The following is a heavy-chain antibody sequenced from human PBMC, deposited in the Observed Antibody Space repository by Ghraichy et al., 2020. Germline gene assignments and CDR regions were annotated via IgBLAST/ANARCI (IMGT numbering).Heavy chain of an antibody. CDR3: ARQGPDGFPARLRSRGANWFDP. Sequence: SETLSLTCTVYGGSISSYYWSWIRQPPGKGLEWIGYIYYSGSTNYNPSLKSRVTISVDTSKNQFSLKLSSVTAADTAVYYCARQGPDGFPARLRSRGANWFDPWGQGTLVIVSS. D-gene: IGHD1-14*01. V-gene: IGHV4-59*01. CDR2: IYYSGST. CDR1: GGSISSYY. J-gene: IGHJ5*02.